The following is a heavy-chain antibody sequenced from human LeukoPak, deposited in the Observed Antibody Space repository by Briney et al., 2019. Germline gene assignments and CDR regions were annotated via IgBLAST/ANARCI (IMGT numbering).Heavy chain of an antibody. D-gene: IGHD3-22*01. Sequence: PGGSLRLSCAAYGFTVSSNYMSWVRQAPGKGLEWVSVIYSGGSTYYEDSGKGGFTISRDNSNNTLYLQMNSLRAEDTAVYYCARERINYYDSSGYYYEDGYWGQGTLVTVSS. CDR2: IYSGGST. J-gene: IGHJ4*02. V-gene: IGHV3-53*01. CDR1: GFTVSSNY. CDR3: ARERINYYDSSGYYYEDGY.